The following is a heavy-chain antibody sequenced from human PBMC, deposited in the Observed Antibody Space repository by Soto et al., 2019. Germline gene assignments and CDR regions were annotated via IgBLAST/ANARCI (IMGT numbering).Heavy chain of an antibody. V-gene: IGHV4-31*03. CDR3: ARTKRRLGELSLGYLDY. Sequence: QVQLQESGPGLVKPSQTLSLTCTVSGGSISSGGYYWSWIRQHPGKGLEWIGYIYYSGSTYYNPSLKSRVTISVDTSKNQFSLKLSSVTAADTAVYYCARTKRRLGELSLGYLDYWGQGTLVTVSS. CDR1: GGSISSGGYY. CDR2: IYYSGST. D-gene: IGHD3-16*02. J-gene: IGHJ4*02.